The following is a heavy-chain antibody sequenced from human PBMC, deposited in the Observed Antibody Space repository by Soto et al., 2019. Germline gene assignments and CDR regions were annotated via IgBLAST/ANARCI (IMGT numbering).Heavy chain of an antibody. Sequence: LRLSCAASGFTFSSYGMPWVRQAPGKGLERVAVIWYDGSNKYYADSVKGRFTISRDNSKNTLYLQMNSLRAEDTAVYYCARDGARILYWGYLLLGNERGYRDKGGLVSISS. J-gene: IGHJ4*02. CDR3: ARDGARILYWGYLLLGNERGY. D-gene: IGHD2-15*01. CDR1: GFTFSSYG. V-gene: IGHV3-33*01. CDR2: IWYDGSNK.